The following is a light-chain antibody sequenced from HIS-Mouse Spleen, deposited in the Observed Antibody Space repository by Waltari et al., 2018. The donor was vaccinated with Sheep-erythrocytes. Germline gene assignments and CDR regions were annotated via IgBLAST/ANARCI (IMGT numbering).Light chain of an antibody. CDR3: QQYYSTPLT. CDR2: WAS. J-gene: IGKJ4*01. CDR1: QSVLYSSNNKNY. V-gene: IGKV4-1*01. Sequence: DIVITESTDSLAVSLGESATINCKSSQSVLYSSNNKNYLAWYQQKPGQPPKLLIYWASTRESGVPDRFSGSGSGTDFTLTISSLQAEDVAVYYCQQYYSTPLTFGGGTKVEIK.